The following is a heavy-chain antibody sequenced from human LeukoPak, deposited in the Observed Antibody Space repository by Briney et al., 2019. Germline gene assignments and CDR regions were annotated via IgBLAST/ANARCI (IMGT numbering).Heavy chain of an antibody. CDR3: ATSTTGTTGMVYAFDI. CDR1: GGSISSYY. Sequence: SETLSLTCTVSGGSISSYYWSWLRQPPGKGLEWIGYIYYSGSTNYNPSLKSRVTISVDTSKNQFSLKLSSVTAADTAVYYCATSTTGTTGMVYAFDIWGQGTMVTASS. D-gene: IGHD1-1*01. CDR2: IYYSGST. J-gene: IGHJ3*02. V-gene: IGHV4-59*01.